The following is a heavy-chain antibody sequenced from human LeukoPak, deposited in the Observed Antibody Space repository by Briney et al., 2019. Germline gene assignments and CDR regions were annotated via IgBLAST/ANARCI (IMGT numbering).Heavy chain of an antibody. CDR2: ISSSSSYI. CDR3: ARYASGGRWYLDY. Sequence: GGSLRLSCAASGFTFSSYSMNWVRQAPGKGLEWVSSISSSSSYIYYADSVKGRFTVSRDNAKNSLYLQMNSLRAEDTAVYYCARYASGGRWYLDYWGQGTLVTVSS. CDR1: GFTFSSYS. D-gene: IGHD2-15*01. J-gene: IGHJ4*02. V-gene: IGHV3-21*04.